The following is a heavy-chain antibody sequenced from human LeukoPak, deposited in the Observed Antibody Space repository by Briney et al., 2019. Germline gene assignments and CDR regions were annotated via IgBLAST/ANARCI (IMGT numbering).Heavy chain of an antibody. CDR2: INAYNGNT. CDR3: ARDGMDPRHYYCRDV. D-gene: IGHD1-1*01. CDR1: GYSFTSYG. Sequence: ASVTVSCKPSGYSFTSYGISWVRQAPGQGLAWMGWINAYNGNTNYAQKLKGRVTMTTDTSTSTAYMELRSLRSDDTAVYYCARDGMDPRHYYCRDVWGQGTTVIVSS. J-gene: IGHJ6*02. V-gene: IGHV1-18*01.